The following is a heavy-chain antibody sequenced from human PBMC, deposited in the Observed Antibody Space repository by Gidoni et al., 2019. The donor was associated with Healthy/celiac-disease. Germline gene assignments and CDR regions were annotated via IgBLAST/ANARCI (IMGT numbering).Heavy chain of an antibody. J-gene: IGHJ4*02. CDR2: IYYSGST. V-gene: IGHV4-39*01. CDR1: RGSISSSSYY. Sequence: QPQLQESCPGLVKPSENLPLNCTVSRGSISSSSYYWGWIRQPPGKGLEWIGSIYYSGSTYYNPSLKSRVTISVDTSKNQFSLKLSSVTAADTAVYYCARQELGKHSSSFRDYWGQGTLVTVSS. D-gene: IGHD6-6*01. CDR3: ARQELGKHSSSFRDY.